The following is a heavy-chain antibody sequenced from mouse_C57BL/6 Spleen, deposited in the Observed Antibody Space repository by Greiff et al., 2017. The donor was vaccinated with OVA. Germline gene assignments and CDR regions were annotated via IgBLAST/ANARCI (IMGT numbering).Heavy chain of an antibody. Sequence: QVHVKQPGAELVKPGASVKLSCKASGYTFTSYWMHWVKQRPGRGLEWIGRIDPNSGGTKYNEKFKRKATLTVDKPSSTAYMQLSSLTSEDSAGYYCARTITTVVVPYWYFDVWGTGTTVTVSS. V-gene: IGHV1-72*01. J-gene: IGHJ1*03. D-gene: IGHD1-1*01. CDR1: GYTFTSYW. CDR3: ARTITTVVVPYWYFDV. CDR2: IDPNSGGT.